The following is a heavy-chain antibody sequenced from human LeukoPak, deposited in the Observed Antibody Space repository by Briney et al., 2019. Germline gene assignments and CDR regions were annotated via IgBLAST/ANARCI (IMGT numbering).Heavy chain of an antibody. V-gene: IGHV1-69*05. CDR2: IIPIFGTA. CDR3: ARLWGWSSNPHVYMDV. Sequence: GASVKVSCKASGGTFSSYAISWVRQAPGQGLEWMGGIIPIFGTANYAQKFQGRVTITTDESTSTAYMELSSLRSEDTAVYYCARLWGWSSNPHVYMDVWGKGTTVTVSS. J-gene: IGHJ6*03. CDR1: GGTFSSYA. D-gene: IGHD2-2*01.